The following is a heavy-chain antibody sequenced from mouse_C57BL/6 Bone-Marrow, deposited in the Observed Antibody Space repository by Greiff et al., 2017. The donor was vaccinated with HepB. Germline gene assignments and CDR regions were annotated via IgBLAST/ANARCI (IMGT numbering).Heavy chain of an antibody. J-gene: IGHJ4*01. CDR1: GFSLTSYG. CDR2: IWSDGST. V-gene: IGHV2-6-1*01. CDR3: ARHGPPTYYYGSSPYDAMDY. Sequence: VQRVESGPGLVAPSQSLSITCTVSGFSLTSYGVHWVRQPPGKGLEWLVVIWSDGSTTYNSALKSRLSISKDNSKSQVFLKMNSLQTDDTAMYYCARHGPPTYYYGSSPYDAMDYWGQGTSVTVSS. D-gene: IGHD1-1*01.